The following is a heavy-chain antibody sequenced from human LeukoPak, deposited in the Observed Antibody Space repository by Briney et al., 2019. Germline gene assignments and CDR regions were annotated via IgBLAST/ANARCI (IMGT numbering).Heavy chain of an antibody. V-gene: IGHV4-34*01. D-gene: IGHD3-10*01. CDR2: INHSGST. J-gene: IGHJ4*02. CDR1: GGSLSGYY. CDR3: ARRRATMVRGAPYYFDY. Sequence: SETLSLTCAVYGGSLSGYYWSWIRQPPGKGLEWIGEINHSGSTNYNPSLKSRVTISVDTSKNQFSLKLSSVTAADTAVYYCARRRATMVRGAPYYFDYWGQGTLVTVSS.